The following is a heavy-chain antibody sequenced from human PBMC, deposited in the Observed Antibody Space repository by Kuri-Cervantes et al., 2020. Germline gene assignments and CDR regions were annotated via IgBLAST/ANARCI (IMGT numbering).Heavy chain of an antibody. CDR1: GYSISSGYY. Sequence: SETLSLTCAVSGYSISSGYYWGWIRQPPGKGLEWIGSIYHSGSTYYNPSLKSRVTISVDTSKNQFSLKLSSVTAADTAVYYCATFPKWGFDYWGQGTLVTVSS. D-gene: IGHD1-26*01. CDR2: IYHSGST. V-gene: IGHV4-38-2*01. J-gene: IGHJ4*02. CDR3: ATFPKWGFDY.